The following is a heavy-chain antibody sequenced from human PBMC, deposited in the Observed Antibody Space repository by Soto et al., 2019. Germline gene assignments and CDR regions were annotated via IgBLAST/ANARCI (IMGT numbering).Heavy chain of an antibody. Sequence: SETLSLTCTVSGGSISSYYWSWIRQPPGKGLEWIGYIYYSGSTNYNPSLKSRVTISVDTSKNQFSLKLSSVTAADTAVYYCARQGVYGRPPRSVYSQPLYYYYLDFWRKGTTVTVPS. CDR2: IYYSGST. J-gene: IGHJ6*03. V-gene: IGHV4-59*08. CDR1: GGSISSYY. CDR3: ARQGVYGRPPRSVYSQPLYYYYLDF. D-gene: IGHD3-3*01.